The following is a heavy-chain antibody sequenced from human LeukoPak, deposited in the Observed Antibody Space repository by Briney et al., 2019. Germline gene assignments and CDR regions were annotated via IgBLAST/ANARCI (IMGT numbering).Heavy chain of an antibody. D-gene: IGHD6-13*01. CDR1: GGTFSSYA. J-gene: IGHJ3*02. Sequence: ASVKVSCKASGGTFSSYAISWVRQAPGQGLEWMGGIIPIFGTANYAQKFQGRVTITADKSTSTAYMELSSLRSEDTAVYYCAKFRAAAGPPDAFDIWGQGTMVTVSS. CDR3: AKFRAAAGPPDAFDI. V-gene: IGHV1-69*06. CDR2: IIPIFGTA.